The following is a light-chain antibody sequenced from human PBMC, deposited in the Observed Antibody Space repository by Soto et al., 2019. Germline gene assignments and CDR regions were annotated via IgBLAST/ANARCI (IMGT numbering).Light chain of an antibody. CDR2: GVS. CDR1: SSDVGGYNY. J-gene: IGLJ1*01. V-gene: IGLV2-14*01. CDR3: SSYRSSRTLDYV. Sequence: QSALTQRASVSGSPGQSITISCTGTSSDVGGYNYVSWYQQHPGKAPKLIIYGVSNRPSGVSNRFSGSKSGNTASLTISGLQAEDEADYYCSSYRSSRTLDYVLRTGTKVTGL.